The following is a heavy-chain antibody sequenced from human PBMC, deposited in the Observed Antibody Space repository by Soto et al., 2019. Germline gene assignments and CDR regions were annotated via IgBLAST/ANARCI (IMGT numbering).Heavy chain of an antibody. CDR2: IYPNGRT. D-gene: IGHD6-19*01. V-gene: IGHV4-59*12. Sequence: SETLSLTCSVSIASLDSDNWSWIRPPPGKGLEWIGYIYPNGRTNYNPSLRGRVAISIDKSKNQFSLRAEDTAVYYCANSYGWYDAFDYWGQGTLVTVSS. J-gene: IGHJ4*02. CDR1: IASLDSDN. CDR3: ANSYGWYDAFDY.